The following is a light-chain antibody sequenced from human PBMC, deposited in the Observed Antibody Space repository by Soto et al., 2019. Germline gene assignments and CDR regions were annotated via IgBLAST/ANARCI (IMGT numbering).Light chain of an antibody. CDR2: GNN. J-gene: IGLJ3*02. V-gene: IGLV1-40*01. CDR1: SSNIGAGYD. Sequence: QSVLTQPPSVSGAPGQRVTISCTGNSSNIGAGYDVHWYQQLPGTAPKLLINGNNNRPSGVPDRFSGSKSGTSASLAFTGLQSEDEADYYCQSFDSSLSASVFGGGTKVTVL. CDR3: QSFDSSLSASV.